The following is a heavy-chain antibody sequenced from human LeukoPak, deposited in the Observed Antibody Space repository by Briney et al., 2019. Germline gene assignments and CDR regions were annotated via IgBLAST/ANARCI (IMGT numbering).Heavy chain of an antibody. Sequence: GGSLRLSCAASGFTFSSYDMHWVRQATGEGLEWVSSIGTAGDTYYSGSVKGRFTISRENAKNSLYLQLNSLRAEDTAVYYCAREMKYYRAFDIWGQGTLVSVSS. D-gene: IGHD3-10*01. CDR1: GFTFSSYD. V-gene: IGHV3-13*01. CDR2: IGTAGDT. J-gene: IGHJ3*02. CDR3: AREMKYYRAFDI.